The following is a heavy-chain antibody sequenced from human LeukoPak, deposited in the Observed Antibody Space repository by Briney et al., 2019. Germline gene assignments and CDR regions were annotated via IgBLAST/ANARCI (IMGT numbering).Heavy chain of an antibody. CDR3: ARDGRAPIGGVAE. Sequence: PSETLSLTCTVSGGSISSSSYYWGWIRQPPGKGLEWIGSIYYSGSTYYNPSLKSRVTISVDTSKNQFSLKLSSVTAADTAVYYCARDGRAPIGGVAEWGQGTLVTVSS. V-gene: IGHV4-39*07. D-gene: IGHD1-26*01. CDR1: GGSISSSSYY. J-gene: IGHJ4*02. CDR2: IYYSGST.